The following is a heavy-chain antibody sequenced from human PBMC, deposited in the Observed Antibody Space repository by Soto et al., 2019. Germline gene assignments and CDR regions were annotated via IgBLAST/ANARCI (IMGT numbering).Heavy chain of an antibody. D-gene: IGHD3-10*01. CDR2: IYYSGST. Sequence: SETLSLTCTVSGGSISSSSYYWGWIRQPPGKGLEWIGSIYYSGSTYYNPSLKSRVTISVDTSKNQFSLKLSSVTAADTAVYYCASSGGRITDDAFDIWGQGTMVTVSS. CDR1: GGSISSSSYY. CDR3: ASSGGRITDDAFDI. V-gene: IGHV4-39*01. J-gene: IGHJ3*02.